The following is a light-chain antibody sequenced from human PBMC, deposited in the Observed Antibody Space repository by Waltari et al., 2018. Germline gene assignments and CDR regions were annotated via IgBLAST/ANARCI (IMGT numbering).Light chain of an antibody. Sequence: QSVLTQPPSTSGTPGQRVTISCSGSSSNIGSNPVNWYQQLPGTAPRLLIYSNNKGPSGVPDRFSCSKSGTSASLAISGLRSQDEADYYCAAWDDSLDGSWVFGGGTRLTVL. J-gene: IGLJ3*02. CDR3: AAWDDSLDGSWV. V-gene: IGLV1-44*01. CDR2: SNN. CDR1: SSNIGSNP.